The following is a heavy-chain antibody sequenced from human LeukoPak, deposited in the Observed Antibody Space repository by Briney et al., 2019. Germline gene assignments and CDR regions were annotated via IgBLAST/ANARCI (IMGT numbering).Heavy chain of an antibody. D-gene: IGHD3-22*01. J-gene: IGHJ1*01. Sequence: GGSLRLSCAASGFTFSSYWMHWVRQAPGKGLVWVSRINSDGSSTSYADSVKGRFTISRDNAKNTLYLQMNSLRAEDTAVYYCARDQELTLDYYDSSSDFQHWGQGTLVTVSS. CDR2: INSDGSST. CDR1: GFTFSSYW. CDR3: ARDQELTLDYYDSSSDFQH. V-gene: IGHV3-74*01.